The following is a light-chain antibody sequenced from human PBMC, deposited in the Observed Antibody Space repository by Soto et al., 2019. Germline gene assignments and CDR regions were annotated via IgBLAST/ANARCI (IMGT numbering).Light chain of an antibody. CDR3: QQYGSSPGT. CDR2: GAS. Sequence: EIVLTQSPGTLSLSPGERATLSCRASQSVSSSYLAWYQQKPGQAPRLLIYGASSRATGIPDRFSGSGSGTDLTLTISRVEPEDCAVYYCQQYGSSPGTFGQGTKVEIK. CDR1: QSVSSSY. V-gene: IGKV3-20*01. J-gene: IGKJ1*01.